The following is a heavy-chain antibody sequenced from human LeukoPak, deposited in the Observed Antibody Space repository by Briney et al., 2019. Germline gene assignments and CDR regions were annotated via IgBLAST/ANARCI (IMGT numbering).Heavy chain of an antibody. Sequence: PGGSLRLSCAASGFTFSSYGMHWVRQAPGKGLEWVAFIRYDGSNKYYADSVKGRFTISRDNSKNTLYLQMNSLRAEDTAVYYCAKGPHRTTVTTTDDGKIDYWGQGTLVTVSS. CDR3: AKGPHRTTVTTTDDGKIDY. CDR1: GFTFSSYG. J-gene: IGHJ4*02. D-gene: IGHD4-11*01. CDR2: IRYDGSNK. V-gene: IGHV3-30*02.